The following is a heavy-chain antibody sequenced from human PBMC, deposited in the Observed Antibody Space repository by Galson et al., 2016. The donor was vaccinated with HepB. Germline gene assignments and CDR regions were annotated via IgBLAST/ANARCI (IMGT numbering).Heavy chain of an antibody. CDR2: SSGSSNYT. J-gene: IGHJ3*02. CDR1: GFTFSDSY. V-gene: IGHV3-11*06. Sequence: SLRLSCAASGFTFSDSYMTWIRQYPGTGLGWVSYSSGSSNYTNYANSVKGRFTSSRDNAENSLYLQMNSLRAEDTAVYYCARGGAWGVSPGDAFDIWGRGTMVTVSS. D-gene: IGHD3-10*01. CDR3: ARGGAWGVSPGDAFDI.